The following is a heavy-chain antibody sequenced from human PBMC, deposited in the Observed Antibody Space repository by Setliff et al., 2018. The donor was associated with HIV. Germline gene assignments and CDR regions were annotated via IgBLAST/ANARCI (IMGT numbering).Heavy chain of an antibody. J-gene: IGHJ4*02. CDR3: ARRSGWSLDY. Sequence: SETLSLTCAVSGVSISSSNWWTWVRQPPGKGLEWIGEVSHSGSTNYNPSLKSRVTISVDKSKNQFSLKLSSVTAADTAVYYCARRSGWSLDYWGQGTLVTVSS. V-gene: IGHV4-4*02. D-gene: IGHD6-19*01. CDR2: VSHSGST. CDR1: GVSISSSNW.